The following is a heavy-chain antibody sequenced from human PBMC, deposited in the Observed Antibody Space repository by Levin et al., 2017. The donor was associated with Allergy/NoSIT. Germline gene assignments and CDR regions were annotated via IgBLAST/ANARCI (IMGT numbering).Heavy chain of an antibody. CDR1: GGSISSSSYY. CDR2: IYYSGTT. J-gene: IGHJ3*02. CDR3: ARDKANAFDI. V-gene: IGHV4-39*07. Sequence: SQTLSLTSNVSGGSISSSSYYWGWIRQPPGKGLEWIGSIYYSGTTYYNASLRSRVTISVDPSKHQFSLKLSSVTAADTAVYYCARDKANAFDIWGQGTMVTVSS.